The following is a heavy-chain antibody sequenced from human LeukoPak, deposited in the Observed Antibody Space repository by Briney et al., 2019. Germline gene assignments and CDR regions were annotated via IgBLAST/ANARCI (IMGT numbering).Heavy chain of an antibody. J-gene: IGHJ5*02. Sequence: GGSLRLSCAASGFTFSSSSMTWVRQAPGKGLEWVAHIKEDGIDKYYVDSVKGRFTISRDNARNSLYLQMNSLRAEDTAVYYCARHMAPSSWGQGTLVTVSS. CDR2: IKEDGIDK. D-gene: IGHD2-21*01. CDR1: GFTFSSSS. CDR3: ARHMAPSS. V-gene: IGHV3-7*01.